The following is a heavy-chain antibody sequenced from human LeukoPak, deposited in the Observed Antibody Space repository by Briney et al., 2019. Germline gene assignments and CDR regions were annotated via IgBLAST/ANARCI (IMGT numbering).Heavy chain of an antibody. CDR3: AGDGPRYCSGGICYSDH. CDR2: ISAHNDNT. J-gene: IGHJ4*02. Sequence: ASVKFACNASGYTFTRNGITWVRQAPGQGLGWMGWISAHNDNTKYAQKLQGRVTITTETSTNTAYMELRSLTSDDTAVYYCAGDGPRYCSGGICYSDHWGQGTLVTASS. V-gene: IGHV1-18*01. CDR1: GYTFTRNG. D-gene: IGHD2-15*01.